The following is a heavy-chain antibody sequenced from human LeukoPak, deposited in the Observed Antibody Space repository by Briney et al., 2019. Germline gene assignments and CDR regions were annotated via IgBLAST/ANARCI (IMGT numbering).Heavy chain of an antibody. CDR3: ARRRSEEFDFDC. CDR2: ISGYNGST. CDR1: GYIFSTYG. Sequence: GASVKVSCKASGYIFSTYGISWGRQAPGQGLEWMGCISGYNGSTNYAQKLQGRGTMTTDTSTTAAYMALSSLSSDDTAVYYCARRRSEEFDFDCWGQGTLVTVSS. D-gene: IGHD6-19*01. J-gene: IGHJ4*02. V-gene: IGHV1-18*01.